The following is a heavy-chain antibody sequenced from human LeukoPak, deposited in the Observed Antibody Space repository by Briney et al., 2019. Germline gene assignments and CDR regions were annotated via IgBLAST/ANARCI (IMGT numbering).Heavy chain of an antibody. CDR3: HPLAYTSN. V-gene: IGHV3-74*01. J-gene: IGHJ4*02. D-gene: IGHD2-2*02. CDR1: GFTFSSRW. CDR2: SRNDAIST. Sequence: GGSLRLSCAVSGFTSGFTFSSRWMHWVRQAPGKGLEWVSVSRNDAISTSYADSVKGRFTVSRDNARNTVYLQMNSLRVEDTAIHYCHPLAYTSNWGQGTLVTVSS.